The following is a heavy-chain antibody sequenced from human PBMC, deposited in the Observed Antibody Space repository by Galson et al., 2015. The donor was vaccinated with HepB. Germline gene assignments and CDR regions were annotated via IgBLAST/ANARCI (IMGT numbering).Heavy chain of an antibody. CDR3: ARGRYCSGGSCYSPFDS. D-gene: IGHD2-15*01. CDR1: GYTFTGYY. V-gene: IGHV1-2*05. Sequence: SVKVSCKASGYTFTGYYIHWVRQAPGQGLEWMGRINPNSGGPNYAQRFQGRVTMTRDTSINPAYMELNSLRSDDTDVYYCARGRYCSGGSCYSPFDSWGQGTLVTVSS. J-gene: IGHJ4*03. CDR2: INPNSGGP.